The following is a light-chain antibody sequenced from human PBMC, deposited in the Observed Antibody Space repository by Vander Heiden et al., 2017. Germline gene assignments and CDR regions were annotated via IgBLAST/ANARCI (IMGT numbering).Light chain of an antibody. CDR2: GAS. CDR3: QQYGSSPLT. V-gene: IGKV3-20*01. CDR1: QSVSSSY. J-gene: IGKJ4*01. Sequence: EIVLTQSPGTLSLSPGERATLSCRASQSVSSSYLAWYQQKPGQAPRLLIYGASSRATGIPDRFSGSGSGTDFTLTISRLEPEDFAVYYCQQYGSSPLTFGGGNKVEI.